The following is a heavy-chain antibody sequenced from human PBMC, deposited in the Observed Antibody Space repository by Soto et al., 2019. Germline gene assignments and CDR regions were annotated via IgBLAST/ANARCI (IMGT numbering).Heavy chain of an antibody. CDR1: GGSFSGYY. J-gene: IGHJ5*02. CDR3: ARATPGPAAGTLGWFDP. Sequence: PSEALSLTCAVYGGSFSGYYWSWIRQPPGKGLEWIGEINHSGSTNYNPSLKSRVTISVDTSKNQFSLKLSSVTAADTAVYYCARATPGPAAGTLGWFDPWGQGTLVTVSS. CDR2: INHSGST. V-gene: IGHV4-34*01. D-gene: IGHD6-13*01.